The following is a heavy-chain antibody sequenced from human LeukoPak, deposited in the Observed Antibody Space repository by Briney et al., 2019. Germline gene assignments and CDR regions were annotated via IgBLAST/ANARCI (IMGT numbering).Heavy chain of an antibody. J-gene: IGHJ5*02. CDR1: GRSLSIYY. V-gene: IGHV4-59*01. D-gene: IGHD2-2*01. CDR3: ARALYCSSTSCYGDNWFDP. CDR2: IYYSGST. Sequence: PSQSLSLTCTVSGRSLSIYYWSWVRQPPGKGLEWIGYIYYSGSTNYNPSLKSRVTISVDTSKNQFSLKLSSVTAADTAVYYCARALYCSSTSCYGDNWFDPWGQGTLVTVSS.